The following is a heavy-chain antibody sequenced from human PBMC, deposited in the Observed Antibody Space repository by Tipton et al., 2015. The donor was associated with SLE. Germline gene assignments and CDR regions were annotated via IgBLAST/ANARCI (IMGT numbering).Heavy chain of an antibody. CDR2: LYYSGST. D-gene: IGHD2-21*02. CDR1: GTSIDSHY. J-gene: IGHJ4*02. CDR3: ARVKTAAALDY. V-gene: IGHV4-59*11. Sequence: LRLSCTVSGTSIDSHYWAWIRQSPGKGLEWIGYLYYSGSTNYNSSLKSRVTITVDTSKAQFSLRLTSVTAADTAVYYCARVKTAAALDYWGQGILVSVSS.